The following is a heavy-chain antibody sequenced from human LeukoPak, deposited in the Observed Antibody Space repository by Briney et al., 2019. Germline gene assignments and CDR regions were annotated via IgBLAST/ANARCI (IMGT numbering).Heavy chain of an antibody. V-gene: IGHV4-59*01. CDR1: GGSISNYY. CDR3: ARAPQWASAGTFDY. CDR2: IYYSGST. D-gene: IGHD6-13*01. J-gene: IGHJ4*02. Sequence: SETLSLTCTVSGGSISNYYWTWIRQPPGEGLEWIGDIYYSGSTNYNPSLKSRVTISLDKSQNQFSLKVNSVNAADTAVYYCARAPQWASAGTFDYWGQGTLVTVSS.